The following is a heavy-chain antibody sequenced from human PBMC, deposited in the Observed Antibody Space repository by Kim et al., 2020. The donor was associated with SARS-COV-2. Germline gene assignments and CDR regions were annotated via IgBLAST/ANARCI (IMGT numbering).Heavy chain of an antibody. CDR3: ARGDILILTTNRYHYSGRDV. CDR2: TYYGGAV. Sequence: SETLSLTCTVSSGSFSSADYYWSWIRQLPGQGLEWIGYTYYGGAVYYNPSLKSRVTISVDRSKNHFPLELSSVTAAGTAVYYCARGDILILTTNRYHYSGRDVWGQGTTVTVS. D-gene: IGHD3-9*01. CDR1: SGSFSSADYY. V-gene: IGHV4-31*03. J-gene: IGHJ6*02.